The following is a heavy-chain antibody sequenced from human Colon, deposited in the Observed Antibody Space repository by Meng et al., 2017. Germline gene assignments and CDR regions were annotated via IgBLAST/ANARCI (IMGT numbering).Heavy chain of an antibody. CDR1: GFSFSNYG. CDR2: IWSDGSNE. V-gene: IGHV3-33*01. Sequence: GGSLRLSCAASGFSFSNYGMHGVRQAPGRGLEWVALIWSDGSNEYYADSVKGRFTISRDNSKNTLYLQMNSLRAEETAVYYCARTGGDVFDIWGQGTMVTVSS. J-gene: IGHJ3*02. D-gene: IGHD2-8*02. CDR3: ARTGGDVFDI.